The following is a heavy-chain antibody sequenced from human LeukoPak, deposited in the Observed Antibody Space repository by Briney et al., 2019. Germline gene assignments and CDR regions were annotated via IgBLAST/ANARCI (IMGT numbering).Heavy chain of an antibody. CDR2: IIPIFGTA. Sequence: SVKVSCKASGGTFSSYAISWVRQAPGQGLEWMGGIIPIFGTADHAQKFQGRVTITADESTSTAYMELSSLRSEDTAVYYCARGLPGYSSGWPFDYWGQGTLVTVSS. J-gene: IGHJ4*02. D-gene: IGHD6-19*01. V-gene: IGHV1-69*13. CDR1: GGTFSSYA. CDR3: ARGLPGYSSGWPFDY.